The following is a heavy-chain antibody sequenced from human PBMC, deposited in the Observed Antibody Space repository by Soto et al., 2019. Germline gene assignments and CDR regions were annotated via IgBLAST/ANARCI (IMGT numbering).Heavy chain of an antibody. CDR3: ALLGGWSGGSNDMDV. Sequence: EVQLVESGGGLFQHGGSLRLSCAASGLIFSDYHMDWVRQAPGKGLERVGRIRRKANSYTTEYAASVKGRFTISRDDSKNSLYLQMNSLKTEDTAVYYCALLGGWSGGSNDMDVWGQGTTVTVSS. J-gene: IGHJ6*02. V-gene: IGHV3-72*01. CDR1: GLIFSDYH. CDR2: IRRKANSYTT. D-gene: IGHD6-19*01.